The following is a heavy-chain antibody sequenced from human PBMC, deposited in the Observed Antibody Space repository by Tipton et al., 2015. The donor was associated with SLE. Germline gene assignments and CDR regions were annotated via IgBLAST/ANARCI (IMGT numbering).Heavy chain of an antibody. V-gene: IGHV4-59*12. CDR2: IYYSGST. Sequence: TLSLTCTVSGGSISSYYWSWIRQPPGKGLEWIGYIYYSGSTKYNPSLKSRVTISVDTSKNQFSLKLSSVTAADTAVYYCARGGYSSGRMGFDIWGQGTMVTVSS. J-gene: IGHJ3*02. CDR1: GGSISSYY. D-gene: IGHD6-19*01. CDR3: ARGGYSSGRMGFDI.